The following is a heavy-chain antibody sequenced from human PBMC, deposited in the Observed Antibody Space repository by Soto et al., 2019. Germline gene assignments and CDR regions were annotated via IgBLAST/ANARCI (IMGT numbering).Heavy chain of an antibody. CDR2: IYYSGST. Sequence: SETLSLTCTVSGGSISSSSYYWGWIRQPPGKGLEWIGSIYYSGSTYYNPSLKSRVTISVDTSKNQFSLKLSSVTAADTAVYYCARVRVERHYYYGMDVWGQGTTVTVSS. J-gene: IGHJ6*02. V-gene: IGHV4-39*01. CDR1: GGSISSSSYY. CDR3: ARVRVERHYYYGMDV. D-gene: IGHD1-1*01.